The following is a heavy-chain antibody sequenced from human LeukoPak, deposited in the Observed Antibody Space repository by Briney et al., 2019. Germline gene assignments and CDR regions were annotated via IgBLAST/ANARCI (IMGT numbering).Heavy chain of an antibody. CDR2: INPNSGGT. J-gene: IGHJ5*02. D-gene: IGHD6-13*01. V-gene: IGHV1-2*06. Sequence: ASVKVSCKASGYTFTGYYMNWVRQAPGQGLEWMGRINPNSGGTNYAQKFQGRVTMTRDTSISTAYMELSRLRSDDTAVYYCARVDSSSWYNWFDPWGQGTLVTVSS. CDR1: GYTFTGYY. CDR3: ARVDSSSWYNWFDP.